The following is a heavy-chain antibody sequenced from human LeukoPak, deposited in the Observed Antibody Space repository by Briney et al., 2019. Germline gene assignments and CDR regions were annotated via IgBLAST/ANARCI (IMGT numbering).Heavy chain of an antibody. V-gene: IGHV3-66*04. D-gene: IGHD2-21*01. CDR1: GFNVTTNN. Sequence: GGSLRLSCVGSGFNVTTNNIYWVRQAPGKGLEFVSAFHAGGGPDYADSVRDRFTLSRDNSKNTLYLQMNSMRAEDTAVYFCGRRFCNSCPLDFWGQGRLVTVSS. CDR3: GRRFCNSCPLDF. J-gene: IGHJ4*02. CDR2: FHAGGGP.